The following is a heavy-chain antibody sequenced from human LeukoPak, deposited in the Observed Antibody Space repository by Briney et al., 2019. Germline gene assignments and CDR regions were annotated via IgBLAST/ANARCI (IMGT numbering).Heavy chain of an antibody. CDR2: INPNSGGT. CDR3: TRVRIAAAGTPPGIDY. V-gene: IGHV1-2*02. Sequence: VKVSCKASGYTFTGYYMHWVRQAPGQGLEWMGWINPNSGGTNYAQKFQGRVTMTRDTSISTAYMELSRLRSDDTAVYYCTRVRIAAAGTPPGIDYWGQGTLVTVSS. D-gene: IGHD6-13*01. J-gene: IGHJ4*02. CDR1: GYTFTGYY.